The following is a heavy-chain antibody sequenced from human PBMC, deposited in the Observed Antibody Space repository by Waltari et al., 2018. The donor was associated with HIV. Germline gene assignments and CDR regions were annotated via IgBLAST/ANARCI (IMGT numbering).Heavy chain of an antibody. J-gene: IGHJ4*01. CDR2: LNPRSGDT. CDR1: GYHFIGYF. D-gene: IGHD3-16*01. V-gene: IGHV1-2*02. CDR3: HRPWDSDHWGSDL. Sequence: QDQLIQSGTEVKEPGASLRVSCRASGYHFIGYFIHWVRQAPGQGLEWMGDLNPRSGDTEYAQKFRGRVTLTGDTSVNTAYLDLKGLRFDDTATYFCHRPWDSDHWGSDLWGQGTLVIVS.